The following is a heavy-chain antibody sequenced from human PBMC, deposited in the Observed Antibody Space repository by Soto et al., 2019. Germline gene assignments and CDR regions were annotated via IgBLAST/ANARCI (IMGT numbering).Heavy chain of an antibody. V-gene: IGHV4-39*01. CDR2: IFYLGSS. CDR1: GDSIIGSDFY. J-gene: IGHJ5*02. CDR3: ARNSLALRKNNWFDP. Sequence: XGTLSLTCTVSGDSIIGSDFYWGCVRQPPGKGLEWIGSIFYLGSSYYNPSLKSRVTMSVDTSKNQFSLRLRSVTAADTALYFCARNSLALRKNNWFDPWGQGIMVSVSS. D-gene: IGHD3-3*02.